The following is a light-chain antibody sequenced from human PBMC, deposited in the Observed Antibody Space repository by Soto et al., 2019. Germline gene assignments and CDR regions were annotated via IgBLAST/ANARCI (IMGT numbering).Light chain of an antibody. J-gene: IGLJ1*01. V-gene: IGLV2-23*02. CDR3: CSFGGSGYV. CDR1: TSDVGI. CDR2: EVT. Sequence: QSALTQPASVSGSPGQPITISCSGTTSDVGIVSWYQHHPGKAPKPMIHEVTKRPSGVSDRFSGSKSGNSASLTISGLQAEDEADYFCCSFGGSGYVFGTGTKVTVL.